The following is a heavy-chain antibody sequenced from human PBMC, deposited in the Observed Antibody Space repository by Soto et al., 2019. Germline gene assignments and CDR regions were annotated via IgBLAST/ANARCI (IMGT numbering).Heavy chain of an antibody. CDR2: IYHSGST. Sequence: SETLSLTCTVSGGSISNYYWSWIRQPPGKGLEWIGEIYHSGSTNYNPSLKSRVTISVDKSKNQFSLKLSSVTAADTAVYYCARVSILTGYYLRDAFDIWGQGTMVTVSS. CDR3: ARVSILTGYYLRDAFDI. J-gene: IGHJ3*02. V-gene: IGHV4-59*12. CDR1: GGSISNYY. D-gene: IGHD3-9*01.